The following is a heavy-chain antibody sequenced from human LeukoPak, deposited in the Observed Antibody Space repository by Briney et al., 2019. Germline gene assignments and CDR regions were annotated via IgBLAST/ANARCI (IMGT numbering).Heavy chain of an antibody. Sequence: PGGSLRLSCAASGFTFSSYAMSWVRQAPGKGLEWVSAIGGSGGSTYYADSVKGRFTISRDNSRNTLYLQMNSLRAEDTAVYYCAKDRQWLAYYFDYWGQGTLVTVSS. CDR1: GFTFSSYA. D-gene: IGHD6-19*01. V-gene: IGHV3-23*01. J-gene: IGHJ4*02. CDR2: IGGSGGST. CDR3: AKDRQWLAYYFDY.